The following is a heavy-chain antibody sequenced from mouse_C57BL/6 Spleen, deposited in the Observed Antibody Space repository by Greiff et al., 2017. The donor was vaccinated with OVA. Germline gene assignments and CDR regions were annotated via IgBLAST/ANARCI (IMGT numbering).Heavy chain of an antibody. J-gene: IGHJ3*01. Sequence: QVQLKESGAELARPGASVKLSCKASGYTFTSYGISWVKQRTGQGLEWIGEIYPRSDHTYYNEKFKDKATLTADKSSSTAYMELRSRTSEDSAVYFCARNYGSSSGFAYWGQGTLVTVSA. V-gene: IGHV1-81*01. CDR1: GYTFTSYG. CDR2: IYPRSDHT. D-gene: IGHD1-1*01. CDR3: ARNYGSSSGFAY.